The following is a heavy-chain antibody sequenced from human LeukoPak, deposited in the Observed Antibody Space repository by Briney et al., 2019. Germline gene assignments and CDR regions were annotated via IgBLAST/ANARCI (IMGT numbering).Heavy chain of an antibody. CDR1: GFTFSSYS. D-gene: IGHD2-15*01. J-gene: IGHJ4*02. CDR3: ARGLEDSHFDY. Sequence: GGSLRLSCAASGFTFSSYSMNWVRQAPGKGLEWVSYISSSSSTIYYADSVKGRFTIFRDNAKNSLYLQMNSLRAEDTAVYYCARGLEDSHFDYWGQGTLVTVSS. V-gene: IGHV3-48*01. CDR2: ISSSSSTI.